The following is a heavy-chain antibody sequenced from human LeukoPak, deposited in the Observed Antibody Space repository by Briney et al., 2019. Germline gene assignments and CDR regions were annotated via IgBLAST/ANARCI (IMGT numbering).Heavy chain of an antibody. V-gene: IGHV1-69*04. CDR2: IIPILGIA. Sequence: ASVKVSCKASGGTFSSYAISWARQAPGQGLEWMGRIIPILGIANYAQKFQGRVTITADKSTSTAYMELSSLRSEDTAVYYCARGPRYCSSTSCYWWFDPWGQGTLVTVSS. CDR1: GGTFSSYA. D-gene: IGHD2-2*01. CDR3: ARGPRYCSSTSCYWWFDP. J-gene: IGHJ5*02.